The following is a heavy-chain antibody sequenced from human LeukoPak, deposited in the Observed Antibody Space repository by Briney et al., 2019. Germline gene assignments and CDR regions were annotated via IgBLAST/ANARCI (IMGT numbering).Heavy chain of an antibody. Sequence: GRSLRLSCAASGFTFSSYAMHWVRQAPGNGLEGGAVISYDGSNKYYADSVKGRFTISRDNSKNTLYLQMNSLRAEDTAVYYCAREDIVVVPAAPPVKYFDYWGQGTLVTVSS. CDR1: GFTFSSYA. D-gene: IGHD2-2*01. CDR2: ISYDGSNK. J-gene: IGHJ4*02. CDR3: AREDIVVVPAAPPVKYFDY. V-gene: IGHV3-30*01.